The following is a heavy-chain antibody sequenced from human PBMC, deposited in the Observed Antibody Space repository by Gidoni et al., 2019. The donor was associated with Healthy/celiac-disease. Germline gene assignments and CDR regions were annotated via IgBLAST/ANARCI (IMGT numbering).Heavy chain of an antibody. Sequence: QVQLQQWGAGLLKPSETLSLTCAVYGGSFSGYSWSWIRQPPGKGLEWIGEINHSGSTNYNPSLKSRVTISVDTSKNQFSLKLSSVTAADTAVYYCARGRAYCGGDCYSIVSWYFDLWGRGTLVTVSS. CDR3: ARGRAYCGGDCYSIVSWYFDL. CDR1: GGSFSGYS. V-gene: IGHV4-34*01. D-gene: IGHD2-21*02. CDR2: INHSGST. J-gene: IGHJ2*01.